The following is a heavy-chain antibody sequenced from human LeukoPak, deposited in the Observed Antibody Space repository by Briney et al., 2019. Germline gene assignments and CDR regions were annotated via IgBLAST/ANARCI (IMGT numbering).Heavy chain of an antibody. J-gene: IGHJ4*02. CDR1: GYTFTGYY. Sequence: GASVKVSCKASGYTFTGYYMHWVRQAPGQGLEWMGWINPNSGGTNYAQKFQGRVTMTRDTSISTAYMELSRLRSDDTAVYYCAKEGRYSSSWQYYFDYWGQGTLVTVSS. D-gene: IGHD6-13*01. CDR2: INPNSGGT. CDR3: AKEGRYSSSWQYYFDY. V-gene: IGHV1-2*02.